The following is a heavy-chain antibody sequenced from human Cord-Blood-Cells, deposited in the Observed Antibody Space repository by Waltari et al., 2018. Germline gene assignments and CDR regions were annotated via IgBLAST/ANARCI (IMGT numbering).Heavy chain of an antibody. CDR1: GYTFTGYY. CDR2: VNPNRCCT. J-gene: IGHJ4*02. D-gene: IGHD1-26*01. V-gene: IGHV1-2*02. Sequence: QVQLVQSGAEVKKPGASVKVSCKAAGYTFTGYYMHWVRQAPGPGLEWLGWVNPNRCCTNFAQHVEGSVTVTSDTSISTSYMELSVLRSDDTALYYCARVHTPGIDFDYWGQGTLVTVSS. CDR3: ARVHTPGIDFDY.